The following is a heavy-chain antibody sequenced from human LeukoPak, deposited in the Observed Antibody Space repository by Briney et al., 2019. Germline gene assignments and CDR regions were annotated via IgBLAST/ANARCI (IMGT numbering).Heavy chain of an antibody. D-gene: IGHD2-2*01. CDR2: ISSGSSYI. CDR1: GFTFSRSS. Sequence: GGSLRLSCAASGFTFSRSSMNWVRQAPGKGLEWVSSISSGSSYIYYTDSVKGRFTISRDNAKNSLYLQMNSLRAEDTAVYYCASFGDCSSTSCFSFDFWGQGTLVTVSS. CDR3: ASFGDCSSTSCFSFDF. J-gene: IGHJ4*02. V-gene: IGHV3-21*01.